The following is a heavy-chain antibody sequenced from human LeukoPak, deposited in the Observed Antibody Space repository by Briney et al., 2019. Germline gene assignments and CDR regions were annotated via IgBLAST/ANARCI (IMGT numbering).Heavy chain of an antibody. D-gene: IGHD3-22*01. V-gene: IGHV4-34*01. CDR3: ASGGRSRQRVGGYYYVPSYYYYGMDV. CDR2: INHSGST. J-gene: IGHJ6*02. Sequence: PSETLSLTCAVYGGSFSGYYWSWIRQPPGKGLEWIGEINHSGSTNYNPSLKSRVTISVDTSKNQFSLKLSSVTAADTAVYYCASGGRSRQRVGGYYYVPSYYYYGMDVWGQGTTVTVSS. CDR1: GGSFSGYY.